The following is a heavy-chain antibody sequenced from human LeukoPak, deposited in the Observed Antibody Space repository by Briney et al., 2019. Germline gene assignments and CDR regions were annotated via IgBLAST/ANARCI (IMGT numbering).Heavy chain of an antibody. CDR1: GGSISSGGYY. CDR3: ARGRSGSYYFDY. Sequence: QVQLQESGPGLVKPSQTLSLTCTVSGGSISSGGYYWSWIRPHPGKGLEWIGYIYYSGSTYYNPSLKSRVTISVDTSKNQFSLKLSSVTAADTAVYYCARGRSGSYYFDYWGQGTLVTVSS. V-gene: IGHV4-31*03. D-gene: IGHD1-26*01. CDR2: IYYSGST. J-gene: IGHJ4*02.